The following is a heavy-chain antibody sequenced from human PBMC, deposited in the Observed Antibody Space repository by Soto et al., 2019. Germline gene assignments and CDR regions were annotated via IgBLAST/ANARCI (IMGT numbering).Heavy chain of an antibody. CDR1: GVSVSTDVDY. CDR3: ARLGTNYDYIWGSPIANWFVP. CDR2: IYYDGST. Sequence: SETLSLTCTVSGVSVSTDVDYWGWVRQPPGKGLEWIGYIYYDGSTYYNPSLTSPVDISMDSSQNQFSLKLGSVTAADTAVYYCARLGTNYDYIWGSPIANWFVPWGQGTLVTVSS. D-gene: IGHD3-16*01. J-gene: IGHJ5*02. V-gene: IGHV4-30-4*01.